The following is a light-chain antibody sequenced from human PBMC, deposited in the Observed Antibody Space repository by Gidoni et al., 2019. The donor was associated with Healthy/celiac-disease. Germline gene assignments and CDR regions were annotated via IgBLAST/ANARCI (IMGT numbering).Light chain of an antibody. Sequence: DIVMTQSTLSLPVTPGEPAYIPCRSSQSLLHSNGYNYLDWYLQKPGQSPQLLIYLGSNRASGVPDMCSGSGSGTDFTLKISRVDAEDVGFYYCMQALQTPWTFGQGTKLEIK. CDR2: LGS. J-gene: IGKJ2*01. V-gene: IGKV2-28*01. CDR3: MQALQTPWT. CDR1: QSLLHSNGYNY.